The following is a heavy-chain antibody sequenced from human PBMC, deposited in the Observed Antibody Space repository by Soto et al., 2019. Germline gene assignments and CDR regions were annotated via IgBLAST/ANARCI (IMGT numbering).Heavy chain of an antibody. V-gene: IGHV3-30-3*01. J-gene: IGHJ6*02. Sequence: GGSMRLSCSASGFSFNSYAMHWVRQDPGKGLEWVAVISYDGSNKYYADSVKGRFTISRANSKNTLYLQMNSLRAEDTAVYYCAKDTNYGMDVWGQGTTVTVSS. CDR1: GFSFNSYA. CDR3: AKDTNYGMDV. D-gene: IGHD2-2*01. CDR2: ISYDGSNK.